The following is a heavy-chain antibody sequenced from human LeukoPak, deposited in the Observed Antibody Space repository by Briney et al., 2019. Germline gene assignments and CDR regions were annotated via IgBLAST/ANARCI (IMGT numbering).Heavy chain of an antibody. CDR2: ISAYNGNT. J-gene: IGHJ5*02. V-gene: IGHV1-18*01. Sequence: ASVKVSCKASGYTLTSYGISWVRQAPGQGLEWMGWISAYNGNTNYAQKLQGRVTMTTDTSTSTAYMELRSLRSDDTAVYYCARTTIAGSYHWFDPWGQGTLVTVSS. CDR1: GYTLTSYG. D-gene: IGHD1-26*01. CDR3: ARTTIAGSYHWFDP.